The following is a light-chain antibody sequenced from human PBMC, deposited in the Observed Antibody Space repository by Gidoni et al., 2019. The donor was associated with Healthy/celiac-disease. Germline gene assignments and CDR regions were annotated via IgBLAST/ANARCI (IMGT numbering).Light chain of an antibody. J-gene: IGKJ1*01. CDR2: WAS. CDR1: QSVLYSSNNKNY. Sequence: DIVMTQSPDSLTVSLGERATINCKSSQSVLYSSNNKNYVAWYQQKPGQPPKLLIYWASTRESGVPDRFSGSGSGTDFTLTISSLQAEDVAVYYCQQEYSTLWTFGQXTKVEIK. CDR3: QQEYSTLWT. V-gene: IGKV4-1*01.